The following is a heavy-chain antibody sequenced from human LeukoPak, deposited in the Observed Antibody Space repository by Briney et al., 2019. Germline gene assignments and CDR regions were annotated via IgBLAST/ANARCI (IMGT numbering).Heavy chain of an antibody. CDR2: IYHSGST. D-gene: IGHD2-15*01. CDR1: GGSISSSNW. J-gene: IGHJ4*02. V-gene: IGHV4-4*02. Sequence: SGTLSLTCALSGGSISSSNWWSWVRQPPGKGLDWIGEIYHSGSTNYNPSLKSRVTISVDKSKNKFSLKLSSVTAADTAVYYCARDLGYCSGGSCYSAYCGQGTLVTVSS. CDR3: ARDLGYCSGGSCYSAY.